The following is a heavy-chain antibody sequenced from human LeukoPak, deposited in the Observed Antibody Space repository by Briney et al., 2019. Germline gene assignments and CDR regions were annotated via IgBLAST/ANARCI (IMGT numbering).Heavy chain of an antibody. D-gene: IGHD6-19*01. V-gene: IGHV3-30*02. J-gene: IGHJ4*02. CDR3: AREIFSSASRGANGY. CDR2: IRNDASSR. CDR1: GFTFTNYA. Sequence: GGSLRLSCVVSGFTFTNYAMSWVRQAPGKGLDWVAFIRNDASSRYYADSLKGRFSISRDNSKDTLYLQIDDLRTEDTAVFYCAREIFSSASRGANGYWGQGTLVTVSS.